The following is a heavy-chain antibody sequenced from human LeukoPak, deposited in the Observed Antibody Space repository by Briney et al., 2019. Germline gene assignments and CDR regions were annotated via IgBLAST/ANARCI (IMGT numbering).Heavy chain of an antibody. V-gene: IGHV1-69*13. Sequence: EASVKVSCKASGGTFSSYAISWVRQAPGQGLEWMGGIIPIFGTANYAQKFQGRVTITADESTSTAYMELSSLRSEDTAVYYCARDTGRDGIDYWGQGTLVTVSS. CDR1: GGTFSSYA. CDR2: IIPIFGTA. D-gene: IGHD5-24*01. J-gene: IGHJ4*02. CDR3: ARDTGRDGIDY.